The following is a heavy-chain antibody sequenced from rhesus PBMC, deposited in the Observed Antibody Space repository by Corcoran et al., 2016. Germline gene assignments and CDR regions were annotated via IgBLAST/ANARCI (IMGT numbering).Heavy chain of an antibody. CDR1: GGSFSGYS. D-gene: IGHD4-29*01. CDR2: ISGSSGST. J-gene: IGHJ2*01. V-gene: IGHV4-165*01. Sequence: QVQLQESGPGLVKPSETLSLTCAVSGGSFSGYSWGWVRQPPGKGLEWIGYISGSSGSTDYNPSLKSRVTISTGTSKNQFSLRLSSVTAADTAVYYCAGGSTYWYFDLWGPGTPITISS. CDR3: AGGSTYWYFDL.